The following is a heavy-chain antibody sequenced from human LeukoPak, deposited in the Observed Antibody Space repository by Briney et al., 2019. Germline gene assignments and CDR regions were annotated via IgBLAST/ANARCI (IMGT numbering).Heavy chain of an antibody. Sequence: SETLSLTCAVYGGSFSGYYWSWIRQPPGKGLEWIGEINHSGSTNYNPSIKSRVTISVDTSKNQLSLKLSSVAAADTAVYYCARDWVTENYYYYMDVWGKGTTVTISS. CDR1: GGSFSGYY. J-gene: IGHJ6*03. V-gene: IGHV4-34*01. CDR3: ARDWVTENYYYYMDV. CDR2: INHSGST. D-gene: IGHD4-23*01.